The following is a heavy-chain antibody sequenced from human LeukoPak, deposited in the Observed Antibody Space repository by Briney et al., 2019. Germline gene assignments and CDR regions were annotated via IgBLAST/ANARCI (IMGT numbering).Heavy chain of an antibody. CDR2: ISSSSSYI. V-gene: IGHV3-21*04. CDR3: ARGTDSGYDYFDY. Sequence: GGSLRLSCAASGFTFSSYSMNWVRQAPGKGLEWVSSISSSSSYIYYADSVKGRFTISRDNAKNSLYLQMNSLRAEDTALYYCARGTDSGYDYFDYWGQGTLVTVSS. J-gene: IGHJ4*02. CDR1: GFTFSSYS. D-gene: IGHD5-12*01.